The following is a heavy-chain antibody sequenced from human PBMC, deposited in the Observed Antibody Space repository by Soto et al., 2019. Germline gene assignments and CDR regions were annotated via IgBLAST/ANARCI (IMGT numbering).Heavy chain of an antibody. J-gene: IGHJ4*02. D-gene: IGHD1-26*01. CDR3: AGDGGRRSGGMDY. CDR2: IIPIFGTA. CDR1: GGTFSSYS. V-gene: IGHV1-69*01. Sequence: QVQLVQSGAEVKKPGSSVKVSCKASGGTFSSYSINWVRQAPGHGLEWMGEIIPIFGTANYAQNFQGRVTITADESTSTAYMELSSLRCEDTAVYYWAGDGGRRSGGMDYWGQGTLVTVSS.